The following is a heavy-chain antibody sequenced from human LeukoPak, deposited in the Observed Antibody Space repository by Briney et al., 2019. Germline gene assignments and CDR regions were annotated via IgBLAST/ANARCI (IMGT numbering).Heavy chain of an antibody. CDR1: GFTFSSYG. CDR2: ISYDGSNK. D-gene: IGHD5-18*01. V-gene: IGHV3-30*03. J-gene: IGHJ4*02. CDR3: VRGGIYSYGPNDY. Sequence: PGGSLRLSCAASGFTFSSYGMHWVRQAPGKGLEWVAVISYDGSNKYYADSVKGRFTISRDNAKNTLFLQTNSLRVEDTALYYCVRGGIYSYGPNDYWGQGTLVTVSS.